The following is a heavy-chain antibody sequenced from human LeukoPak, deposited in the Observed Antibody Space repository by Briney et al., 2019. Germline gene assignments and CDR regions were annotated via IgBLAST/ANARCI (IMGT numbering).Heavy chain of an antibody. V-gene: IGHV4-4*09. CDR1: GDSISSYY. CDR3: ARLTRLSTSPDRYYLDY. D-gene: IGHD6-6*01. CDR2: IYTSGGT. J-gene: IGHJ4*02. Sequence: SETLSLTCTVSGDSISSYYWSWIRQPPGKGLEWIGYIYTSGGTNYIPSLKGRVTISIDTSKNQLSLKLSSVTAADSAVYYCARLTRLSTSPDRYYLDYWGQGTLVTVSS.